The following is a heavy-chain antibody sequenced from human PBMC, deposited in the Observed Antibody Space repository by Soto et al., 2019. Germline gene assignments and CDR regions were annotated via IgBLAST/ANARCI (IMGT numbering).Heavy chain of an antibody. J-gene: IGHJ5*02. CDR3: ARVPDLKQWLVEVS. Sequence: GGSLRLSCAASGFTFSDYYMSWIRQAPGKGLEWVSYISSSGSTIYYADSVKGRFTISRDNAKNSLYLQMNSLRAEDTAVYYCARVPDLKQWLVEVSWGQGTLVTVS. D-gene: IGHD6-19*01. V-gene: IGHV3-11*01. CDR2: ISSSGSTI. CDR1: GFTFSDYY.